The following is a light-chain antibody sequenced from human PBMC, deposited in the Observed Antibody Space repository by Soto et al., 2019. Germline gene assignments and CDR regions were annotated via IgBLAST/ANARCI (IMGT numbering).Light chain of an antibody. J-gene: IGKJ4*01. CDR1: QSVSSN. CDR3: QQYSNWPLT. V-gene: IGKV3-15*01. Sequence: EIVRTQSPATLSVSPVGRATLSCRASQSVSSNLAWYQQKPGQAPRLLIYGASTRATGFPARFSGSGSGTEFTLTISSLQSEDFAVYYCQQYSNWPLTFGGGTKVDIK. CDR2: GAS.